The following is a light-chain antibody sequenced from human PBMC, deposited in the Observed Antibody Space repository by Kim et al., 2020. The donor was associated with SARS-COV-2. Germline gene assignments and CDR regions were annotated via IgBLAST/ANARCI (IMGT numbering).Light chain of an antibody. V-gene: IGLV1-44*01. CDR3: AAWDDSLNGWV. CDR2: NNN. CDR1: SSNIESNT. Sequence: QSVLTQPPSASGTPGQRVTISCSGSSSNIESNTVNWYQQLPGTAPKLLIYNNNQRPSGVPDRFSGSKSGTSASLAISGLQSEDEADYYCAAWDDSLNGWVFGGGTKLTVL. J-gene: IGLJ3*02.